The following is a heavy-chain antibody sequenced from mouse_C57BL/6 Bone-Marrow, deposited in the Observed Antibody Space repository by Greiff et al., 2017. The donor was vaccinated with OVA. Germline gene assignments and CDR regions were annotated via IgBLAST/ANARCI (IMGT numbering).Heavy chain of an antibody. D-gene: IGHD2-5*01. CDR2: IYWDDDK. CDR1: GFSLSTSGMG. Sequence: QVQLKESGPGILQSSQTLSLTCSFSGFSLSTSGMGVSWIRQPSGKGLEWLAHIYWDDDKRYNPSPKSRLTISKDTSRNQVFLKITSVDTADTATYYWARRKSNVSYFDYWGQGTTLTVSS. J-gene: IGHJ2*01. V-gene: IGHV8-12*01. CDR3: ARRKSNVSYFDY.